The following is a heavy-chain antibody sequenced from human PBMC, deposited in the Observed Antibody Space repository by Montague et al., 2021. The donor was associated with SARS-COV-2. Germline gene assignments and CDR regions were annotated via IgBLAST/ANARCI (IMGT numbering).Heavy chain of an antibody. CDR3: ARVRARITMIVVVISGGFDP. V-gene: IGHV4-31*03. CDR1: GGSISSGGYY. D-gene: IGHD3-22*01. J-gene: IGHJ5*02. CDR2: IYYSGST. Sequence: TLSLTCTVSGGSISSGGYYWSWIRQHPGKGLEWIGYIYYSGSTYYNPSLKSRVTIPVDTSKNQFSLKLSSVTAADTAVYYCARVRARITMIVVVISGGFDPWGQGTLVTVSS.